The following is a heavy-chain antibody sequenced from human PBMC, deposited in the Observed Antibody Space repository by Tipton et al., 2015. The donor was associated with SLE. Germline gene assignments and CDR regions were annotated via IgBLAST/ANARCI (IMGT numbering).Heavy chain of an antibody. J-gene: IGHJ2*01. CDR2: FYYSGST. CDR1: GGSFSSHY. Sequence: TLSLTCTVSGGSFSSHYWSWLRQPPGKGLEWIGQFYYSGSTYYNPSLKSPVTISLDRSKNQFSLKLKTVTAPATASYYCARASARVGWSVDCWGRGTLVTVSS. V-gene: IGHV4-59*11. D-gene: IGHD3-3*01. CDR3: ARASARVGWSVDC.